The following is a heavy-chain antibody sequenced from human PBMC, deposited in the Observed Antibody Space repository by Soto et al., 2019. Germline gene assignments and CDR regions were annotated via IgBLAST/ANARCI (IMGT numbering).Heavy chain of an antibody. CDR1: GFTVSSNY. Sequence: GGSLRLSCAASGFTVSSNYMSWVRQAPGKGLEWVSVIYSGGSTYYADSVKGRFTISRDNSKNTLDLQMSNLRAEDTAVYYCATVHNTSRSFDYWGQGTLVTVSS. CDR2: IYSGGST. J-gene: IGHJ4*02. D-gene: IGHD1-20*01. CDR3: ATVHNTSRSFDY. V-gene: IGHV3-53*01.